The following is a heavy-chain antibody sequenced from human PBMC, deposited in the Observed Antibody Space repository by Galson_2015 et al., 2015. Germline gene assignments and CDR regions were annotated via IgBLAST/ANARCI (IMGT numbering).Heavy chain of an antibody. Sequence: SLRLSCAASGFTFSDYYMSWIRRAPGKGLEWVSYISSSSSYTNYADSVKGRFTISRDNAKNSLYLQMNSLRAEDTAVYYCASSYDSSGYYYPLDYWGQGTLVTVSS. D-gene: IGHD3-22*01. CDR3: ASSYDSSGYYYPLDY. V-gene: IGHV3-11*06. CDR1: GFTFSDYY. J-gene: IGHJ4*02. CDR2: ISSSSSYT.